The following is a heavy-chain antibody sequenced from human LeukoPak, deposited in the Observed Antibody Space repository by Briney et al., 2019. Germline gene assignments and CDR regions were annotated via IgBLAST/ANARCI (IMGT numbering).Heavy chain of an antibody. D-gene: IGHD5-18*01. CDR2: ISYDGSNK. Sequence: PGGSLRLSCAASGFTFSSYAMHWVRQAPGKGLEWVAVISYDGSNKYYADSVKGRFTISRDNSKNTLYLQMNSLRAEDTAVYYCAREAPPEGYSYGPVLDYWGQGTLVTVSS. V-gene: IGHV3-30*04. CDR3: AREAPPEGYSYGPVLDY. J-gene: IGHJ4*02. CDR1: GFTFSSYA.